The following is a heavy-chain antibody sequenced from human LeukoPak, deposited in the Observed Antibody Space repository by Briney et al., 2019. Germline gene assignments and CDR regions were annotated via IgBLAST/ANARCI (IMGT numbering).Heavy chain of an antibody. J-gene: IGHJ4*02. V-gene: IGHV3-9*01. CDR1: GFTFDDYA. CDR2: ISWNSGSI. CDR3: AKGSCSGGSCYFDY. Sequence: GGSLRLSCAASGFTFDDYAMHWVRQAPGKGLGWVSGISWNSGSIGYADSVKGRFTISRDNAKSSLYLQMNSLRAEDTALYYCAKGSCSGGSCYFDYWGQGTLVTVSS. D-gene: IGHD2-15*01.